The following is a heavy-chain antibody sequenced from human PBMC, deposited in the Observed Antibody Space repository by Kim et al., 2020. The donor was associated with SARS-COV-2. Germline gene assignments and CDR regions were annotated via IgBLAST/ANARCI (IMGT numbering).Heavy chain of an antibody. CDR3: ARARATSITIFGVVIVHNFDY. D-gene: IGHD3-3*01. J-gene: IGHJ4*02. Sequence: SETLSLTCTVSGGSISSGDYYWSWIRQPPGKGLEWIRYIYYSGSTYYNPSLKSRVTISVDTSKNQFSLKLSSVTAADTAVYYCARARATSITIFGVVIVHNFDYWGQGILVTVSS. CDR1: GGSISSGDYY. V-gene: IGHV4-30-4*01. CDR2: IYYSGST.